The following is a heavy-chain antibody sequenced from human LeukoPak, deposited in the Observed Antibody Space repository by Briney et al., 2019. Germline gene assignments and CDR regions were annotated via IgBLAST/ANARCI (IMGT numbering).Heavy chain of an antibody. CDR3: ARVRVYSSGWNFDY. D-gene: IGHD6-19*01. V-gene: IGHV1-2*02. CDR2: INSNSGST. Sequence: GASVKVSCKASGYTFTDYYVHRVQQAPGQGLEWMGWINSNSGSTSYAQNFQGRVTMTRDTSISTLYVELSSLRSDDTAVYYCARVRVYSSGWNFDYWGQGTLVTVSS. J-gene: IGHJ4*02. CDR1: GYTFTDYY.